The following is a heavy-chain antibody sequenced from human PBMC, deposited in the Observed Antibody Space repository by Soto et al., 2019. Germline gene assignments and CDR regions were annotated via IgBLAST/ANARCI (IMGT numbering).Heavy chain of an antibody. J-gene: IGHJ4*02. CDR3: AKGWQVRGGQFDY. CDR2: ISDSGDTT. V-gene: IGHV3-23*01. D-gene: IGHD6-19*01. CDR1: GFTFSNYV. Sequence: EVQLLESGGNLVQPGGSLRLSCVASGFTFSNYVMSWVRQAPGKGLEWVSGISDSGDTTYSADFVKGRFTISRDSSKNTLYLQMNSLRAEDTAVYYCAKGWQVRGGQFDYWGQGTLVSVSS.